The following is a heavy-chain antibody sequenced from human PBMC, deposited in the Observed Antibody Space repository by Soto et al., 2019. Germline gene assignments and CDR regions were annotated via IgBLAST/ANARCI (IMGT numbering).Heavy chain of an antibody. Sequence: RRLSCAASGFTFSSYAMTWVRQAPGKGLEWVSTISGSGGSTYYADSVKGRFTISRDNSKNTLYLQMNSLRVEDTAVYYCVKEYYYDTSGFAPFDFWGQGTLVTVSS. J-gene: IGHJ4*02. CDR2: ISGSGGST. V-gene: IGHV3-23*01. CDR1: GFTFSSYA. CDR3: VKEYYYDTSGFAPFDF. D-gene: IGHD3-22*01.